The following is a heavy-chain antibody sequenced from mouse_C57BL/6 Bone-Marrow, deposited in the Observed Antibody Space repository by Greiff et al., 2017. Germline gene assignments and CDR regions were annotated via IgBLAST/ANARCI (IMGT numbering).Heavy chain of an antibody. CDR1: GYTFTSYW. J-gene: IGHJ2*01. D-gene: IGHD2-3*01. Sequence: QVQLQQPGAELVMPGASVKLSCKASGYTFTSYWMHWVKQRPGQGLEWIGEIDPSDSYTNYNQKFKGKSTLTVDKSSSTAYMQLSSLTSEDSAVYYCAIGDGYYYWGQGTTLTVSS. CDR3: AIGDGYYY. V-gene: IGHV1-69*01. CDR2: IDPSDSYT.